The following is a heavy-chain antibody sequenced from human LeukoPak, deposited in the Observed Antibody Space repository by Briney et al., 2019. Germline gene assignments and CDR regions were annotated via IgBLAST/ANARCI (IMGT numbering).Heavy chain of an antibody. Sequence: SETLSLTCTVSGGSISSSSYYWGWIRQPPGKGLEWIGSIYYSGSTYYNPSLKSRVTISVDTSKNQFSLKLSSVTAADTAVYYCASDSTYYDSSGYLGGYDYWGQGTLVTVSS. V-gene: IGHV4-39*07. CDR3: ASDSTYYDSSGYLGGYDY. CDR1: GGSISSSSYY. D-gene: IGHD3-22*01. J-gene: IGHJ4*02. CDR2: IYYSGST.